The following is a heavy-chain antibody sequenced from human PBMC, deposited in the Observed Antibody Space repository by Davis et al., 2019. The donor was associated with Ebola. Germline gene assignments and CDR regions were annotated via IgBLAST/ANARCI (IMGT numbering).Heavy chain of an antibody. CDR2: IIPILGIA. CDR1: GGTFSSYA. V-gene: IGHV1-69*04. Sequence: AASVKVSCKASGGTFSSYAISWVRQAPGQGLEWMGRIIPILGIANYAQKFQGRVTITADKSTSTAYMELSSLRSEDTAVYYCARDRGYSYGYAFDYWGQGTLVTVSS. CDR3: ARDRGYSYGYAFDY. D-gene: IGHD5-18*01. J-gene: IGHJ4*02.